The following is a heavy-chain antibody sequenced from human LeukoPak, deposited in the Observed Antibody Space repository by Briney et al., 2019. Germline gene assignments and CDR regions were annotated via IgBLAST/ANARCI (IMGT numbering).Heavy chain of an antibody. Sequence: GASVKVSCKASGYTFTSYFIHRVRLAPGQGLEWVGIINPSGGSTNYAQKFQGRVTMTSDTSKSTVYVELRSLRSDDTAVYYCARVSGYCSGGTCYGLPSHGMDVWGQGTTVTVSS. CDR2: INPSGGST. CDR1: GYTFTSYF. J-gene: IGHJ6*02. CDR3: ARVSGYCSGGTCYGLPSHGMDV. V-gene: IGHV1-46*01. D-gene: IGHD2-15*01.